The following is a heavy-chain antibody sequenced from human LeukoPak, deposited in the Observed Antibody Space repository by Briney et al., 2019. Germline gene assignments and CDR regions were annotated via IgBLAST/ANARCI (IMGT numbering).Heavy chain of an antibody. CDR3: AREGYYGSGSYYYDY. CDR1: GYTFTSYG. V-gene: IGHV1-18*04. CDR2: ISAYNGNT. Sequence: ASVKVSCKASGYTFTSYGISWVRQAPEQGLEWMGWISAYNGNTNYAQKLQGRVTMTTDTSTSTAYMELRSLRSDDTAVYYCAREGYYGSGSYYYDYWGQGTLVTVSS. J-gene: IGHJ4*02. D-gene: IGHD3-10*01.